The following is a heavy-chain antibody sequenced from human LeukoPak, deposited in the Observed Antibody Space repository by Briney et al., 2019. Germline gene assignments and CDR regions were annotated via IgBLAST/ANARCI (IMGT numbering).Heavy chain of an antibody. V-gene: IGHV4-34*01. D-gene: IGHD3-22*01. CDR2: IYHSGST. Sequence: PSETLSLTCAVYGGSFSGYYWSWIRQPPGKGLEWIGNIYHSGSTYYNPSLKSQVTISVDTSKNHYSLKLSSVTAADTAVYFCARLGLGGSGYYPQAAFDIWGQGTMVTVSS. CDR1: GGSFSGYY. CDR3: ARLGLGGSGYYPQAAFDI. J-gene: IGHJ3*02.